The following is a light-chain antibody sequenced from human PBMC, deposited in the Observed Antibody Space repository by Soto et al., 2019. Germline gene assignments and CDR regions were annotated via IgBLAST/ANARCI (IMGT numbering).Light chain of an antibody. J-gene: IGLJ1*01. V-gene: IGLV9-49*01. Sequence: QSALTQPPSASASLGASVTLTCTLSSGYSNYKVDWYQQRPGKGPRFVMRVGTGGIVGSKGDGIPDRFSVLGSGLNRYLTIKNIQEEDESDYYCGADHGSGSNFVYVFGTGTKLTVL. CDR2: VGTGGIVG. CDR3: GADHGSGSNFVYV. CDR1: SGYSNYK.